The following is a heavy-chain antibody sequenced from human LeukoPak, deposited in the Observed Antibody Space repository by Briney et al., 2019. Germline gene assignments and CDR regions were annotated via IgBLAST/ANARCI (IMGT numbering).Heavy chain of an antibody. CDR2: ISSSGSTI. D-gene: IGHD1-26*01. V-gene: IGHV3-11*01. Sequence: GGSLRLSCAASGFTFSDYYMTWIRQAPGKGLEWVSYISSSGSTIYYADSVKGRFTISRDNTKNSLYLQMNSLRAEDTAVYFCARDRFSGSYPLDYWGQGTLVTVSS. CDR3: ARDRFSGSYPLDY. CDR1: GFTFSDYY. J-gene: IGHJ4*02.